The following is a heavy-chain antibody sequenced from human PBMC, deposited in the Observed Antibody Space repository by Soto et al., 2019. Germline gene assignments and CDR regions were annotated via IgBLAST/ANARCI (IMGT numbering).Heavy chain of an antibody. Sequence: SETLSLTCTVSGGYISSYYWSWIRQPPGKGLEWIGYIYYSGSTNYNPSLKSRVTISVDTSKNQFSLKLSSVTAADTAVYYCARAAYGDTREYYFDYWGQGTLVTVSS. V-gene: IGHV4-59*01. J-gene: IGHJ4*02. CDR2: IYYSGST. D-gene: IGHD4-17*01. CDR3: ARAAYGDTREYYFDY. CDR1: GGYISSYY.